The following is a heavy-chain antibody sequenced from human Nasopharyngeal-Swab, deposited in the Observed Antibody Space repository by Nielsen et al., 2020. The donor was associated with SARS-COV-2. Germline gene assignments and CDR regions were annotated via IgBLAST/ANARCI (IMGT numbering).Heavy chain of an antibody. CDR2: IYYRRST. CDR1: GGSLSSSSFY. J-gene: IGHJ6*03. CDR3: ARETSYHYMDV. V-gene: IGHV4-39*02. Sequence: SQTLSLTCNVYGGSLSSSSFYWGWIRQPPVKGLEWIGSIYYRRSTYNSSSPKTRVTFSVDTSQKHFTLNLSSVTAADTAAYYCARETSYHYMDVWGKGTAVTVSS.